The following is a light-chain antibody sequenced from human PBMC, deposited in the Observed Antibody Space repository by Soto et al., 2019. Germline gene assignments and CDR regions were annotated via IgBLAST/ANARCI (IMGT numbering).Light chain of an antibody. J-gene: IGLJ1*01. CDR1: SSDVGSYNL. Sequence: QSALTQPASVSGSPGQSITISCTGTSSDVGSYNLVSWYQQHPGKAPKVMIYEVSKRPSGVPNRFSGSKSGNTASLTISGLQAEDEADYYCCSYAGSSTCVFGTGTKVTVL. CDR2: EVS. CDR3: CSYAGSSTCV. V-gene: IGLV2-23*02.